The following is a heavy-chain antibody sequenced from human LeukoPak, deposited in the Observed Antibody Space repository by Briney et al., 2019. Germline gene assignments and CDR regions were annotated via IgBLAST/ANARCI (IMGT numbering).Heavy chain of an antibody. V-gene: IGHV3-74*01. J-gene: IGHJ6*03. Sequence: PGGSLRLSCAASGFTFSSFGMHWVRQAPGKGLVWVSRINTDGSSTTYADSVKGRFTISRDNAKNTLYLQMSSLRAEDTAVYYCARETIQTTAYYMDVWGKGTTVTVSS. CDR3: ARETIQTTAYYMDV. D-gene: IGHD4-11*01. CDR2: INTDGSST. CDR1: GFTFSSFG.